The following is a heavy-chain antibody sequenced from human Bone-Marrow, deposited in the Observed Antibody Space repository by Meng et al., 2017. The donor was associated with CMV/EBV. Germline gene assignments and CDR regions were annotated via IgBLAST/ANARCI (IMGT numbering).Heavy chain of an antibody. Sequence: SVKVSCKASGGTFSIYTISWVRQAPGQGLEWMGGSIPMFGITNYAQKFQGRVTITTDESTSTAYMELRSLRSEDMAVYYCARGFRYYDSSGYGYWGQGTLVPVSS. J-gene: IGHJ4*02. CDR1: GGTFSIYT. CDR3: ARGFRYYDSSGYGY. D-gene: IGHD3-22*01. CDR2: SIPMFGIT. V-gene: IGHV1-69*05.